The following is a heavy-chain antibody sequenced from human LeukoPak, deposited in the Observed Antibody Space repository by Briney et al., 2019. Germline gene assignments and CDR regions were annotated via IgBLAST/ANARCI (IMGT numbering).Heavy chain of an antibody. CDR2: IYYSGST. Sequence: PSETLSLTCTVSGGSISSSSYYWGWIRQPPGKGLEWIGSIYYSGSTYYSPSLKSRVTISVDTSKNQFSLKLSSVTAADTAVYYCARAADYFDYWGQGTLVTVSS. CDR1: GGSISSSSYY. V-gene: IGHV4-39*07. J-gene: IGHJ4*02. CDR3: ARAADYFDY.